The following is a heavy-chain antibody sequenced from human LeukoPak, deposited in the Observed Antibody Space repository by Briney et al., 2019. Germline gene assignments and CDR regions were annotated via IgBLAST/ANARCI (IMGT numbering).Heavy chain of an antibody. CDR3: ARNGGSWYPDRDDY. Sequence: ASVKVSCKASGYTFTGYYMHWVRQAPGQGLEWMGWINPNSGGTNYAQKFQGRVTMTRDTSISTAYMELSRLRSDDTAVYYCARNGGSWYPDRDDYWGQGTLVTVSS. CDR1: GYTFTGYY. J-gene: IGHJ4*02. V-gene: IGHV1-2*02. CDR2: INPNSGGT. D-gene: IGHD6-13*01.